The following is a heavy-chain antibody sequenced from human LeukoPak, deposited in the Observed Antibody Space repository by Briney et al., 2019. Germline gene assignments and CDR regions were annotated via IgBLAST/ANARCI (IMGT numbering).Heavy chain of an antibody. J-gene: IGHJ4*02. V-gene: IGHV1-24*01. D-gene: IGHD4-23*01. CDR1: GYTLTELS. Sequence: ASVKVSCKVSGYTLTELSMHWVRQAPGKGLEWMGGFDPEDGETIYAQKFQGRVTMTEDTSTDTAYMEMSSLRSEDTAVYYCATNLATVVTPAYYWGQGTLVTVSS. CDR3: ATNLATVVTPAYY. CDR2: FDPEDGET.